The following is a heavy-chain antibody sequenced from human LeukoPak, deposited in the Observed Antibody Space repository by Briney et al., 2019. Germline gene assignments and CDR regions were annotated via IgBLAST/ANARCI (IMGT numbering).Heavy chain of an antibody. CDR3: ASYPYYGSGIGAFDI. J-gene: IGHJ3*02. CDR2: IYYSGST. D-gene: IGHD3-10*01. Sequence: PSETLSLTCAVYGGSFSGYYWSWIRQPPGKGLEWIGNIYYSGSTNYNPSLKSRVTISVDTSKNQFSLKLSSVTAADTAVYYCASYPYYGSGIGAFDIWGQGTMVTVSS. V-gene: IGHV4-59*01. CDR1: GGSFSGYY.